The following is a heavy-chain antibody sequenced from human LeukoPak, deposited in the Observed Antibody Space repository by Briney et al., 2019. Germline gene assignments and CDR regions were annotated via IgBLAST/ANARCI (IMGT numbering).Heavy chain of an antibody. CDR2: IDHSGSS. Sequence: SETLSLTCAVSGGSISNTYYYWGWIRQPPGKGLEWIAVIDHSGSSHYDPSLKSRVAMSVDTSKNQFSLRLDSVTAADTAVYYCANTLIAHLPGAFDIWGQGTVVTVSS. V-gene: IGHV4-39*07. D-gene: IGHD3-22*01. CDR1: GGSISNTYYY. CDR3: ANTLIAHLPGAFDI. J-gene: IGHJ3*02.